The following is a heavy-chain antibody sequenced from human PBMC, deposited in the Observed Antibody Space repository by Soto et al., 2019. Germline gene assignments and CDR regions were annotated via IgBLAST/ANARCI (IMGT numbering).Heavy chain of an antibody. CDR2: FDPEDGET. CDR1: GYTLTELS. J-gene: IGHJ6*02. V-gene: IGHV1-24*01. Sequence: GASVKVSCKVSGYTLTELSMHWVRQAPGKGLEWMGGFDPEDGETIYAQKFQGRVTMTEDTSTDTAYMELSSLRSEDTAVYYCAAQYYGSGGYYKGAHHYGMDVWGQGTTVTVS. CDR3: AAQYYGSGGYYKGAHHYGMDV. D-gene: IGHD3-10*01.